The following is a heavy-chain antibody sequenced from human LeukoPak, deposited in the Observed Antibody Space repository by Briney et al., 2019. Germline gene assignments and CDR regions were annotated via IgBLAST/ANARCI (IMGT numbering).Heavy chain of an antibody. V-gene: IGHV1-18*01. D-gene: IGHD3-22*01. CDR1: GYTFTSYG. CDR3: ARGEYYDSSGYYPYDY. CDR2: ISAYNGNT. Sequence: GASVKVSCKASGYTFTSYGISWVRQDPGRGLEWMGWISAYNGNTNYEQKLQGRVTMTTDTSTSTAYMELRSLRSDDTAVYYCARGEYYDSSGYYPYDYWGQGTLVTVSS. J-gene: IGHJ4*02.